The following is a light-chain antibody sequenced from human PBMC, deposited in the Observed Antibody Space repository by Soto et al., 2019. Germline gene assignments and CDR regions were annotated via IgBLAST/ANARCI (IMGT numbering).Light chain of an antibody. Sequence: DIQMTQSPSSLSASVGDRVTITCRASQSISTYLNWYQQKPGRAPNLLIYATSTLQSGVPSRFSGSGSGTDFTLTIRSLQPEDFATYYCQQTYTTPPFTFGQGTKLEIK. V-gene: IGKV1-39*01. CDR2: ATS. J-gene: IGKJ2*01. CDR1: QSISTY. CDR3: QQTYTTPPFT.